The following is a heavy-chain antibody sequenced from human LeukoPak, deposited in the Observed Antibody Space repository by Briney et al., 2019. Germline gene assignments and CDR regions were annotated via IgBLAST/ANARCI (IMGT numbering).Heavy chain of an antibody. D-gene: IGHD3-10*01. Sequence: PGGSLRLSCAASGFTFSTYGMHWVRQAPGKGLEWVAFIRSDGSNKYYADSMKGRFTISRDNSKNTLYLQMNSLRAEDMALYYCAKDIGSGSHRAFDIWGQGTTVTVSS. CDR1: GFTFSTYG. J-gene: IGHJ3*02. CDR2: IRSDGSNK. V-gene: IGHV3-30*02. CDR3: AKDIGSGSHRAFDI.